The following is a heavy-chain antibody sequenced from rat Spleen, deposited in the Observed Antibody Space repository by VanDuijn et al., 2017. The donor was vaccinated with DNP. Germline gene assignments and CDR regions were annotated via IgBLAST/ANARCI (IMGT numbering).Heavy chain of an antibody. D-gene: IGHD1-2*01. CDR3: ARSPETSYIYFPWAY. CDR1: AFSLTSYS. J-gene: IGHJ3*01. CDR2: ISGGGDT. V-gene: IGHV2-6*01. Sequence: QVQLKESGPGLVQPSQTLSLTCTVSAFSLTSYSVRWVRQPPGKGLEWIAAISGGGDTYYNSPLKSRLSISRDTSKSQVFLKMNSLQTEDTATYYCARSPETSYIYFPWAYWGQGTLVTVSS.